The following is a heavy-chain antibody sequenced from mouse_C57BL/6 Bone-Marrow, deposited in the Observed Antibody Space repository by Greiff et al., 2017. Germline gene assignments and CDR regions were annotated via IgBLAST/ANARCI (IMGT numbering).Heavy chain of an antibody. CDR2: IDPANGNT. D-gene: IGHD1-1*01. Sequence: VQLKQSVAELVRPGASVKLSCTASGFNIKNTYMRWVKQRPEQGLEWIGRIDPANGNTKYAPKFQGKATITADTSSNTAYLQLSSLTSEDTAIYYCVHGSSYWYFDVWGTGTTVTVSS. V-gene: IGHV14-3*01. J-gene: IGHJ1*03. CDR1: GFNIKNTY. CDR3: VHGSSYWYFDV.